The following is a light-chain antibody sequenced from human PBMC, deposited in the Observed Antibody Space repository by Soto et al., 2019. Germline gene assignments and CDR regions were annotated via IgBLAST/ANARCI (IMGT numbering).Light chain of an antibody. J-gene: IGLJ2*01. CDR3: QSYDDSLSGVI. Sequence: QSVLTQPPSVSGAPGQRVTISCTGSSSNIGGGYDVHWYQQLPGTAPTLLIFGSDRRPSGVPDRFSGSKSGTSASLAITGLQAEDEADYYCQSYDDSLSGVIFGGGTKLTVL. CDR1: SSNIGGGYD. V-gene: IGLV1-40*01. CDR2: GSD.